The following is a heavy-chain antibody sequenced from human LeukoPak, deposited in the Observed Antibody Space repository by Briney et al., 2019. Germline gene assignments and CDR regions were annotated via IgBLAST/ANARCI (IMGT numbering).Heavy chain of an antibody. CDR1: GGSISSYY. CDR3: ARSGAGVGVTIH. Sequence: SETLSLTCTVSGGSISSYYWSWIRQPPGKGLEWIGYFYYSGSTNSNPSLKSRVTISVDTSKNQFSLRLNSVTAADTAVYYCARSGAGVGVTIHWGQGTLVTVSS. CDR2: FYYSGST. J-gene: IGHJ4*02. D-gene: IGHD1-26*01. V-gene: IGHV4-59*01.